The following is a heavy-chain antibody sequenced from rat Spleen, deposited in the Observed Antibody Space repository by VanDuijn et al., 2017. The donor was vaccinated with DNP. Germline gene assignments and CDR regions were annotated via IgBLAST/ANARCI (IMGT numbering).Heavy chain of an antibody. Sequence: EVQLVESGGGLVQPGRSLKLSCAVSGITFSDHNMAWVRQAPTKGLEWIASISTAGGSTYYRDSVKGRFTISRDNAKNTLYFQMDSLRSEDTATYYCVKDLRGGSACDYWGPGVMVTVSS. D-gene: IGHD1-11*01. CDR1: GITFSDHN. CDR2: ISTAGGST. V-gene: IGHV5-27*01. CDR3: VKDLRGGSACDY. J-gene: IGHJ2*01.